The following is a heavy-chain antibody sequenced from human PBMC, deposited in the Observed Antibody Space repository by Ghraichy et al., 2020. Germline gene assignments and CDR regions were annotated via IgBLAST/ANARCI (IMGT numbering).Heavy chain of an antibody. Sequence: GGSLRLSCAASGFTFSSYSMNWVRQAPGKGLEWVSYISSSSSTIYYADSVKGRFTTSRDNAKNSLYLQMNSLRAEDTAVYYCARDGGYCTNGVCYSYYYYGIDVWGQGTTVTVSS. J-gene: IGHJ6*02. D-gene: IGHD2-8*01. CDR1: GFTFSSYS. V-gene: IGHV3-48*04. CDR3: ARDGGYCTNGVCYSYYYYGIDV. CDR2: ISSSSSTI.